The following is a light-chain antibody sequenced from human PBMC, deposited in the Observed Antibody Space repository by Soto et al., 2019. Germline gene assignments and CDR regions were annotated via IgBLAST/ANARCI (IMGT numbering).Light chain of an antibody. CDR1: QSVLYSSNNKNY. CDR2: WAS. CDR3: QQYYSTPLT. V-gene: IGKV4-1*01. J-gene: IGKJ3*01. Sequence: DIVMTQSPDSLAVSLGERATINCKFSQSVLYSSNNKNYLAWYQQKPGQPPKLLIYWASTRESGVPDRFSGSGSGTDFTLTISSLQAEDVAGYYCQQYYSTPLTFGPGTKVDIK.